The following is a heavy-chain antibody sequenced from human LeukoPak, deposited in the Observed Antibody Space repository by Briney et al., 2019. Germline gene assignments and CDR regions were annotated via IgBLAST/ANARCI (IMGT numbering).Heavy chain of an antibody. D-gene: IGHD5-24*01. V-gene: IGHV1-46*01. J-gene: IGHJ6*03. CDR2: INPSGGST. CDR3: AREVGPGDRWLQLGYYYYYMDV. CDR1: GYTFTSYY. Sequence: ASVKVSCKASGYTFTSYYIHWVRQAPGQGLEWMGIINPSGGSTSYAQKFQGRVTMTRDTPTSTVYMELSSLRSEDTAVYYCAREVGPGDRWLQLGYYYYYMDVWGKGTTVTISS.